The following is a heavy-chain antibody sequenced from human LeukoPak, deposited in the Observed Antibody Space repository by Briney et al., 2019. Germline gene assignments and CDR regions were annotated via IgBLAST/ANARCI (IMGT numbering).Heavy chain of an antibody. Sequence: ASVKVSCKASGYTFTGYYMHWVRQAPGQGLEWMGWINPNSGGTNYAQKFQGRVTMTRDTSISTAYMELSRLRSDDTAVYYCARDFGPWLGELPFDPWGQGTLVTVSS. CDR2: INPNSGGT. J-gene: IGHJ5*02. D-gene: IGHD3-10*01. CDR3: ARDFGPWLGELPFDP. V-gene: IGHV1-2*02. CDR1: GYTFTGYY.